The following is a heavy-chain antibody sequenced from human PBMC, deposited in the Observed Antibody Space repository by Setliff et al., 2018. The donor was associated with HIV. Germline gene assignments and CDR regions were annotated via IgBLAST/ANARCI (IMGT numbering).Heavy chain of an antibody. V-gene: IGHV4-59*01. CDR2: IYYSGST. J-gene: IGHJ4*02. CDR3: ARGKNYYDSSGYHY. Sequence: SETLSLTCTVSDDYMTCNYWSWIRQPPGKGLEWIGYIYYSGSTNYNPSLKSRVTISVDTSKNQFSLKLSSVTAADTAVYYCARGKNYYDSSGYHYWGQGTLVTVS. CDR1: DDYMTCNY. D-gene: IGHD3-22*01.